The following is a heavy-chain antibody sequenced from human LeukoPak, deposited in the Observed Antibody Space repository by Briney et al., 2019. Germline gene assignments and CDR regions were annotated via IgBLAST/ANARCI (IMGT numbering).Heavy chain of an antibody. CDR1: GFTFSSYW. Sequence: GGSLRLSCAASGFTFSSYWMHWVRQAPGKGLVWVSRINTDGGSTSYADSVKGRFTISRDNAKNTLYLQMNSLRAEDTAVYYCAREGYYDSSGYGMDVWGQGTTVTVSS. D-gene: IGHD3-22*01. CDR3: AREGYYDSSGYGMDV. CDR2: INTDGGST. V-gene: IGHV3-74*01. J-gene: IGHJ6*02.